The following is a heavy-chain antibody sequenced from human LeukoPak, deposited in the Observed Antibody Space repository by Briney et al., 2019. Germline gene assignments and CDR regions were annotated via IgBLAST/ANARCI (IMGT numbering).Heavy chain of an antibody. CDR1: GFALSSYS. CDR3: ARDQDYVWGSYPVDY. J-gene: IGHJ4*02. V-gene: IGHV3-21*01. Sequence: PGGSLRLSCAASGFALSSYSMNWVSQAPGKGLEWDSSISSSSSYIYYADSVKGRFTISRDNAKNSLYLQMNSLRAEDTAVYYCARDQDYVWGSYPVDYWVQGTLVTVSS. D-gene: IGHD3-16*01. CDR2: ISSSSSYI.